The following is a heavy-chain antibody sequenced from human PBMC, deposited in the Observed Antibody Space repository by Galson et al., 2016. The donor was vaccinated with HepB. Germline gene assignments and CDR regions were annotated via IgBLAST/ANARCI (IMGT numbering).Heavy chain of an antibody. V-gene: IGHV3-7*01. Sequence: SLRLSCAASGFTFNDYWMTWVRQAPGKGLEWVADLSPDGTDKRYAGSVKGRFTISGDNTNNSVFLQMSSLRAEDTALYYCARVDYTDEGINVWGQGTTVTVSS. CDR2: LSPDGTDK. CDR1: GFTFNDYW. CDR3: ARVDYTDEGINV. D-gene: IGHD4-11*01. J-gene: IGHJ6*02.